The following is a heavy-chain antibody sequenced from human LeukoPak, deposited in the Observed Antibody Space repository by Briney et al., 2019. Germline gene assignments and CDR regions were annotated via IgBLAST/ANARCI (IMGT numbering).Heavy chain of an antibody. V-gene: IGHV1-8*01. J-gene: IGHJ4*02. CDR3: AISPGHGTSSSGWYLAFIRSPSGLEGYYFDY. CDR1: GYTFTSYD. D-gene: IGHD6-19*01. Sequence: GASVKVSCKASGYTFTSYDINWVRQATGQGLEWMGWMNPNSGNTGYAQKFQGRVTMTRDTSISTAYMELSRLRSDDTAVYYCAISPGHGTSSSGWYLAFIRSPSGLEGYYFDYWGQGTLVTVSS. CDR2: MNPNSGNT.